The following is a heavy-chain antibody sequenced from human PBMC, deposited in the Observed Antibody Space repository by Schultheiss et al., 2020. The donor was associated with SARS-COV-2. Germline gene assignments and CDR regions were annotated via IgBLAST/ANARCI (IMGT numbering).Heavy chain of an antibody. Sequence: SETLSLTCAVYGGSFSGYYWSWIRQPPGKGLEWIGEINHSGSTNYNPSLKSRVTISVDTSKNQFSLKLSSVTAADTAVYYCARARGYSYYYYMDVWGKGTTVTVSS. CDR1: GGSFSGYY. CDR2: INHSGST. D-gene: IGHD5-18*01. J-gene: IGHJ6*03. CDR3: ARARGYSYYYYMDV. V-gene: IGHV4-34*01.